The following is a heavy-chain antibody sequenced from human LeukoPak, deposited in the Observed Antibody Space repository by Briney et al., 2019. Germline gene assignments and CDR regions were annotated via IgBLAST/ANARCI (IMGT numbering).Heavy chain of an antibody. V-gene: IGHV4-30-4*01. CDR2: ISNTGYT. D-gene: IGHD5-18*01. Sequence: SETLSLTCTVSGASISSGDFYWSWIRQPPGKGLEWIGCISNTGYTYYNSSLKSRITISLDTSKNQFSLTLTSVTAADTAVYYCARDKGYNYGPIDSWGQGTLVTVSS. CDR3: ARDKGYNYGPIDS. J-gene: IGHJ4*02. CDR1: GASISSGDFY.